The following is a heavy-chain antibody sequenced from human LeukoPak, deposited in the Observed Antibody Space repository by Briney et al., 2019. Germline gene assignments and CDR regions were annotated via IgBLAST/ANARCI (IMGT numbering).Heavy chain of an antibody. J-gene: IGHJ6*03. V-gene: IGHV3-30*02. D-gene: IGHD6-13*01. Sequence: GGSLRLSCAASGFTFSSYAMHWVRQAPGKGLEWVAFIRYDGSNKYYADSVKGRFTISRDNSKNTLYLQMNSLRAEDTAVYYCAKVLAAAGYYYYMDVWGKGTTVTISS. CDR1: GFTFSSYA. CDR3: AKVLAAAGYYYYMDV. CDR2: IRYDGSNK.